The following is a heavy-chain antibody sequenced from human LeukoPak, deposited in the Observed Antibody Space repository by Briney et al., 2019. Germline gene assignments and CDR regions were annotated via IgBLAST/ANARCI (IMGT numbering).Heavy chain of an antibody. Sequence: PGGSLRLSCAASGFTFSNAWMTWVRQAPGKGLEWVGRIKSITHGGTTDYAAPVKGRFTISRDDSKNTLYLQMDSLKTEDTAVYYFFTYAGLSALGGQGTLVTVSS. D-gene: IGHD2-2*01. CDR3: FTYAGLSAL. V-gene: IGHV3-15*01. CDR2: IKSITHGGTT. CDR1: GFTFSNAW. J-gene: IGHJ4*02.